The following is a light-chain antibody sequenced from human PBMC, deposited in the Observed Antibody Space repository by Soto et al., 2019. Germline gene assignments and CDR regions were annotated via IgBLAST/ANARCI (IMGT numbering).Light chain of an antibody. V-gene: IGKV3-11*01. CDR1: QSVSSY. J-gene: IGKJ2*01. CDR2: DAS. Sequence: EIVLTQSPATLSLSPGERATLSCRASQSVSSYLAWYQQKPGQAPRLLIYDASNRATGIPARFSGSGSGTDFTLTNSSLETEDFAVYYCQQRSNSPPYTFGQGTKLEIK. CDR3: QQRSNSPPYT.